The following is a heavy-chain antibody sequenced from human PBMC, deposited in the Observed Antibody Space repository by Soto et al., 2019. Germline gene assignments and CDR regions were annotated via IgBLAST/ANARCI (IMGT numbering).Heavy chain of an antibody. Sequence: GGSLRLSCAASGFTFSSYAMSWVRQAPGKGLEWVSAISGSGGSTYYADSVKGRFTISRDNSKNTLYLQMNSLRAEDTAVYYCANQPSVRGTKDYYYMDVWGKGTTVTVSS. CDR2: ISGSGGST. CDR1: GFTFSSYA. V-gene: IGHV3-23*01. CDR3: ANQPSVRGTKDYYYMDV. J-gene: IGHJ6*03. D-gene: IGHD1-7*01.